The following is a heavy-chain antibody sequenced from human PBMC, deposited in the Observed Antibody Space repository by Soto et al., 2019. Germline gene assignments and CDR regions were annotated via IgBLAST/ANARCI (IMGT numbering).Heavy chain of an antibody. CDR2: IYYSGST. V-gene: IGHV4-31*03. D-gene: IGHD6-19*01. J-gene: IGHJ6*02. CDR1: GGSISSGGYY. Sequence: QVQLQESGPGLVKPSQTLSLTCTVSGGSISSGGYYWSWIRQHPGKGLEWIGYIYYSGSTYYNPSLKSRVTISVDTSKNQFSLTLSSVTAADTAVYYCARDPHSGWKKFNYYYGMDVWGQGTTVTVSS. CDR3: ARDPHSGWKKFNYYYGMDV.